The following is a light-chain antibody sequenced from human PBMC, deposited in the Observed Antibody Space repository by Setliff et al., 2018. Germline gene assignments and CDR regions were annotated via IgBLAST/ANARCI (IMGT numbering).Light chain of an antibody. J-gene: IGLJ2*01. Sequence: QSALTQPPSASGSPGQSVTISCTGTSGDVFGYNYVSWYQQHPGKAPKLMIYEVTKRPSGVSDRFSGSKSGNTASLTISGLQAEDEAYYYCLSYTSKTTHALFAGGTKVTVL. CDR2: EVT. CDR1: SGDVFGYNY. V-gene: IGLV2-14*03. CDR3: LSYTSKTTHAL.